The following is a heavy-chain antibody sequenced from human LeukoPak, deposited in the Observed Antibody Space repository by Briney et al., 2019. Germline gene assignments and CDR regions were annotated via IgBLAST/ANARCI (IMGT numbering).Heavy chain of an antibody. V-gene: IGHV3-66*01. CDR1: GFTVSSNY. Sequence: GGSLRLSCAASGFTVSSNYMSWVRQAPGKGLEGVSVIYSGGSTYYADSVKGRFTISRDNSKNTLYLQMNSLRAEDTAVYYCASERGYSYGAFDYWGQGTLVTVSS. CDR2: IYSGGST. CDR3: ASERGYSYGAFDY. J-gene: IGHJ4*02. D-gene: IGHD5-18*01.